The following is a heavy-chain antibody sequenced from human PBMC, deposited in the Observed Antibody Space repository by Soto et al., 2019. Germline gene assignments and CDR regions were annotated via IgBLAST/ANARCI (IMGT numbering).Heavy chain of an antibody. Sequence: SETLSLTCTVSGGSISSYYWSWIRQPPGKGLEWIGYIYYSGSTNYNPSLKSRVTISVDTSKNQFSLKLSSVTAADTAVYYCARDPGGWSGYYAYYFDYWGQGTLVTVSS. D-gene: IGHD3-3*01. CDR3: ARDPGGWSGYYAYYFDY. V-gene: IGHV4-59*01. J-gene: IGHJ4*02. CDR1: GGSISSYY. CDR2: IYYSGST.